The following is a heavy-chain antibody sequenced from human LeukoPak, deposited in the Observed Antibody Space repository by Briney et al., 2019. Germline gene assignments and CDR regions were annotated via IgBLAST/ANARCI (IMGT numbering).Heavy chain of an antibody. D-gene: IGHD3-16*01. V-gene: IGHV3-23*01. J-gene: IGHJ3*02. Sequence: GGSLRLSCAASGFTFSSYAMSWVPQAPGKGREWVSAISGSGGSTYYADSVKGRFTISRDNSKNTLYLQMNSLRAEDTAVYYCAKDCGLGSCHDAFDIWGQGTMVTVSS. CDR2: ISGSGGST. CDR1: GFTFSSYA. CDR3: AKDCGLGSCHDAFDI.